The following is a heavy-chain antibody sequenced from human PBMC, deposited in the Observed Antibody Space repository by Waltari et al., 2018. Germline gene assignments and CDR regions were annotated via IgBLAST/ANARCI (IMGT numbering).Heavy chain of an antibody. CDR1: GFTFSDYY. V-gene: IGHV4-38-2*01. CDR3: ARYPAVVYAKVDP. D-gene: IGHD2-8*02. Sequence: QVQLVESGGALVKPGGSMRLSCAASGFTFSDYYMSWIRQAPGTGLEWVGSWYYNGTTYYHPSLKGRVTISVDTSKKQFFLKLSSVTASDTAMYYCARYPAVVYAKVDPWGQGTLVIVSS. J-gene: IGHJ5*02. CDR2: WYYNGTT.